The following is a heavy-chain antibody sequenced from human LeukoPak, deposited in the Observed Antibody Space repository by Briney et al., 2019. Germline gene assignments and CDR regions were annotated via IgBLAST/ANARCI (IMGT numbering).Heavy chain of an antibody. CDR2: ITGSGTNI. J-gene: IGHJ4*02. V-gene: IGHV3-48*01. D-gene: IGHD3-10*01. CDR1: GFTFSSYS. Sequence: GGSLRLSCAASGFTFSSYSINWVRQAPGKGLEWVSYITGSGTNIYYADSVKGRFTISRDNAKNSVSLQMNSLRGEDTAVYFRARVRHYSFDYWGQGTLVTVSS. CDR3: ARVRHYSFDY.